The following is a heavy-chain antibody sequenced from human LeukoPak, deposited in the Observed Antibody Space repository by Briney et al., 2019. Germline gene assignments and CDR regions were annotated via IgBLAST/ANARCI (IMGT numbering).Heavy chain of an antibody. CDR2: IRHDGSNK. Sequence: GGSLRLSCAASGFTFSSCGMHWVRQAPGKGLEWMAFIRHDGSNKYYADSVKGRFTISRDNSKNTLYLQMNSLRAEDTAVYYCAKDPVDYWGQGTLVTVSS. CDR3: AKDPVDY. V-gene: IGHV3-30*02. CDR1: GFTFSSCG. J-gene: IGHJ4*02.